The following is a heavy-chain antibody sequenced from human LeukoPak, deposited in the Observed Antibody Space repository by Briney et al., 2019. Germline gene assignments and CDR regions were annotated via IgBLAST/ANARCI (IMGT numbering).Heavy chain of an antibody. CDR3: ARRSDRGYDFDY. CDR1: GGSISNYY. V-gene: IGHV4-59*01. D-gene: IGHD5-12*01. CDR2: IYYNGNT. J-gene: IGHJ4*02. Sequence: SETLSLTCTVSGGSISNYYWSWIRQPPGKGLEWIGYIYYNGNTNYNPSLKSRVTISVDTSKNQFSLKLSPVTAADTAVYYCARRSDRGYDFDYWGQGTLVTVSS.